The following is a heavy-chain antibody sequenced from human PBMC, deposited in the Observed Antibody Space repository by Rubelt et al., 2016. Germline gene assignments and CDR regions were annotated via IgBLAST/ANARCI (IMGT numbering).Heavy chain of an antibody. Sequence: QVQLVQSGAEVKKPGASVKVSCKASGYTFTSYGISWVRQAPGQGLEWMGWISAYNGNTNYAQKRQGRVTMPTDTSTSTAYMGLRSLRSDDTAVYYCARVGALAARKIYYFDYWGQGTLVTVSS. D-gene: IGHD6-6*01. CDR2: ISAYNGNT. J-gene: IGHJ4*02. CDR3: ARVGALAARKIYYFDY. V-gene: IGHV1-18*01. CDR1: GYTFTSYG.